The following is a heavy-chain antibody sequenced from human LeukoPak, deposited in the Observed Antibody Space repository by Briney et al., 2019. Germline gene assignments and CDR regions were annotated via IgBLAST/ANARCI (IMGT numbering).Heavy chain of an antibody. CDR1: GFTFSSYS. J-gene: IGHJ4*02. CDR2: ISSTSSYI. Sequence: EGSLRLSCAASGFTFSSYSMNWVRQAPGKGLEWVSSISSTSSYIYYADSVKGRFTISRDNAKNSLYLQMNSLRAEDTALYYCARGDSSGYPYPDYWGQGTLVTVSS. D-gene: IGHD3-22*01. V-gene: IGHV3-21*01. CDR3: ARGDSSGYPYPDY.